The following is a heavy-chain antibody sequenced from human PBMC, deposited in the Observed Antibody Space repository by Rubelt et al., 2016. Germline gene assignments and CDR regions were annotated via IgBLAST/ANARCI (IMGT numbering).Heavy chain of an antibody. V-gene: IGHV3-74*02. J-gene: IGHJ6*02. D-gene: IGHD5-12*01. CDR2: ISGDGSST. CDR3: ARGDSGYDYYYYGMDV. Sequence: EVQLVESGGGLVQPGRSLRLSCVASGFPFSSYWMHWIRQTPGKGLVWVSRISGDGSSTSYADSVKGRFTISTDTAKNTLYLQMNSLGVEDMAVYYCARGDSGYDYYYYGMDVWGQGTTVTVSS. CDR1: GFPFSSYW.